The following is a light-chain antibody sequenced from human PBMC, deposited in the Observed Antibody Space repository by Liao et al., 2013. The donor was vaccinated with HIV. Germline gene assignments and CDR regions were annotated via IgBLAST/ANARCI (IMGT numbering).Light chain of an antibody. CDR1: KLGDKY. Sequence: SYKLTQPPSVSVSPGQTASITCSGDKLGDKYACWYQQKPGQSPMLVIYQDNKRPSGIPERFSGSNSGNTATLTISGTQAMDEADYYCQAWDSSTPNWVFGGGTKLTVL. CDR2: QDN. CDR3: QAWDSSTPNWV. V-gene: IGLV3-1*01. J-gene: IGLJ3*02.